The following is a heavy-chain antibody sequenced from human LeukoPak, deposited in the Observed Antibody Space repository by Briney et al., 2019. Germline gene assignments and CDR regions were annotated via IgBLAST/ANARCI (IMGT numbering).Heavy chain of an antibody. V-gene: IGHV3-11*01. CDR1: GFTFSDYY. CDR2: IGLTDTTI. D-gene: IGHD7-27*01. CDR3: ARLKLGYWYFDL. J-gene: IGHJ2*01. Sequence: GGSLRLSCAASGFTFSDYYMSWIRQVPGKGLEWVSYIGLTDTTIYYAHSLKGRFAIPRGNAKNSLYLHTHSLRAEDTAIYYCARLKLGYWYFDLWGRGTLLTVSS.